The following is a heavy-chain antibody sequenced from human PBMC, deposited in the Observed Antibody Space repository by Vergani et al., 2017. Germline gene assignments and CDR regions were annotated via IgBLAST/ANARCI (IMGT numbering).Heavy chain of an antibody. Sequence: QLQLQESGPGLVKPSETLSLTCTVSGGSISSSSYYWGWIRQPPGKGLEWIGSIYYSGSTYYNPSLKSRVTISVDTSKNQFSLKLSSVTAADTAVYYCARGKVVSDAFDIWGQGTMVTVSS. CDR2: IYYSGST. CDR3: ARGKVVSDAFDI. J-gene: IGHJ3*02. CDR1: GGSISSSSYY. D-gene: IGHD2-8*02. V-gene: IGHV4-39*01.